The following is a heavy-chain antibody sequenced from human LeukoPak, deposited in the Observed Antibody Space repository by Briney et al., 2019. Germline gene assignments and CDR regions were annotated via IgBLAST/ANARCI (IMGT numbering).Heavy chain of an antibody. CDR3: SWIRGALGYYYMDV. D-gene: IGHD3-10*01. CDR2: IKSKGSGGTA. V-gene: IGHV3-15*01. J-gene: IGHJ6*03. CDR1: GLPFSDAW. Sequence: GGSLRLSCIVSGLPFSDAWVSWVRQAPGKGLEWVGRIKSKGSGGTADYCAPVKDRFTISRDDLENTVYLQMSSLKTEDTAVYYCSWIRGALGYYYMDVWGKGTPVTISS.